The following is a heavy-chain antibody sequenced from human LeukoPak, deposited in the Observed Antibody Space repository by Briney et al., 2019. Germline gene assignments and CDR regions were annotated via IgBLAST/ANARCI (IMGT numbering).Heavy chain of an antibody. V-gene: IGHV3-21*01. CDR3: AREVGKLAAAGTEFDY. Sequence: GGSLRLSCAASGFTFSSYSMNWVRQAPGKGLEWVSSISSSSSYIYYADSVKGRFTISRDNAKNSLYLQMNSLRAEDTAVYYCAREVGKLAAAGTEFDYWGQGTLVTVSS. J-gene: IGHJ4*02. CDR2: ISSSSSYI. D-gene: IGHD6-13*01. CDR1: GFTFSSYS.